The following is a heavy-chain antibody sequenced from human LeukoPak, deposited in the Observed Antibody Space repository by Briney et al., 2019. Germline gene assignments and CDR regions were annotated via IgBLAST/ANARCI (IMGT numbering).Heavy chain of an antibody. D-gene: IGHD6-13*01. CDR3: ARAKIAAAGEWYFDL. V-gene: IGHV1-69*05. Sequence: SVKVSCKASGGTFSSYAISWVRQAPGQGLEWMGGIIPIFGTANYAQKFQGRVTITTDESTSTAYMELSSLRSEDAAVYYCARAKIAAAGEWYFDLWGRGTLVTVSS. J-gene: IGHJ2*01. CDR2: IIPIFGTA. CDR1: GGTFSSYA.